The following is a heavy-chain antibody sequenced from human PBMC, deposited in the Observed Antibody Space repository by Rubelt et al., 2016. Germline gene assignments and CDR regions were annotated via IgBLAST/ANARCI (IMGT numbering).Heavy chain of an antibody. J-gene: IGHJ4*02. CDR3: ANPPYQLLSDY. V-gene: IGHV3-23*01. CDR2: HSGSGGST. CDR1: GFNFATYA. D-gene: IGHD2-2*01. Sequence: VQLLESGGGLVQPGGSLRLYCSASGFNFATYAMNWVRPAPGKGLEWVSTHSGSGGSTYYADSVKGRFTFSRGNSKNTLDLQMNSLRAEDTAVYYCANPPYQLLSDYWGQGTLVTVFS.